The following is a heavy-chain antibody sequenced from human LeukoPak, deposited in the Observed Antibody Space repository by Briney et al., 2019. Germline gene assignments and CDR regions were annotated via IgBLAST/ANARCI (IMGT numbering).Heavy chain of an antibody. CDR1: GGSISSDNYY. Sequence: PSETLSLTCTVSGGSISSDNYYWGWIRQPPGKGLEWIGSIYYSGSTYYNPSLKSRVTISLDTSKNHFSLKLSSVTAADTAVYYCARGNTYYYSSGSNNWFDPWGQGILVTVSS. J-gene: IGHJ5*02. CDR3: ARGNTYYYSSGSNNWFDP. D-gene: IGHD3-10*01. CDR2: IYYSGST. V-gene: IGHV4-39*02.